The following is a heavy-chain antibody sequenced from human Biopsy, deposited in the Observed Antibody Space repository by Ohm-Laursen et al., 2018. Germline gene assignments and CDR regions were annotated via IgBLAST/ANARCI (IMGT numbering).Heavy chain of an antibody. Sequence: GSSVKVSCKASGYTFTSYDITRVRQASGQGPEWIGWLNPVSGNSNFGQKFRGRVTATSDTSISTAYMELSGLTSDDTATYYCGRAVRNQLLTDPWGQGTLVTVTS. CDR3: GRAVRNQLLTDP. J-gene: IGHJ5*02. CDR1: GYTFTSYD. V-gene: IGHV1-8*01. CDR2: LNPVSGNS. D-gene: IGHD1-7*01.